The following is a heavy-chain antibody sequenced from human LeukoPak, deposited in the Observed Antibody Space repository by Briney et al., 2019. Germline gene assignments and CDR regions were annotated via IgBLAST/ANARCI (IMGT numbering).Heavy chain of an antibody. CDR3: TRNYYGSGSYVDY. CDR1: GFTFGDYA. V-gene: IGHV3-49*04. Sequence: GRSLRLSCTASGFTFGDYAMSWVCQAPGKGLEWVGFIRSKAYGGTTEYAASVKGRFTISRDDSKSIAYLQMNSLKTEDTAVYYCTRNYYGSGSYVDYWGQETLVTVSS. J-gene: IGHJ4*02. D-gene: IGHD3-10*01. CDR2: IRSKAYGGTT.